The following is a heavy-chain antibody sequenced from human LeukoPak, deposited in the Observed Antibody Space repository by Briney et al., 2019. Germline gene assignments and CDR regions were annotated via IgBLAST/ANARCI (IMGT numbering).Heavy chain of an antibody. CDR3: ARHGVHSYYYSGLDV. V-gene: IGHV4-39*01. D-gene: IGHD3-10*01. Sequence: SETLSLTCTVSGGSISSSNYYWVWIRQPPGKGLKWIGSIYYSGATYYNPSLESRVTISVDTSKNQFSLKVSSVTAADTAVYYCARHGVHSYYYSGLDVWGQGTTVTVSS. CDR1: GGSISSSNYY. CDR2: IYYSGAT. J-gene: IGHJ6*02.